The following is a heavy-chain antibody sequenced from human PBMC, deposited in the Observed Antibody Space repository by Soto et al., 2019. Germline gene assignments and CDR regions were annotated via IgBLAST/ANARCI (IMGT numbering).Heavy chain of an antibody. J-gene: IGHJ4*02. CDR1: GGSISPYY. Sequence: QVQLQESGPRLVKPSETLSLTCTVSGGSISPYYWSWIRQPPGRGLEWIGYIYYSGSTNYNPSLKSRFTISVDTSKNQFYLKLSSVTAADTAVYYCARDIGGYYDSSSYANWGQGTLVTVSS. D-gene: IGHD3-22*01. CDR3: ARDIGGYYDSSSYAN. CDR2: IYYSGST. V-gene: IGHV4-59*01.